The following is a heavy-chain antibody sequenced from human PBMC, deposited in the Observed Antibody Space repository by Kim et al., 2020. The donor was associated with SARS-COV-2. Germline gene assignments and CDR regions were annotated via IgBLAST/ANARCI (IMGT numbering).Heavy chain of an antibody. J-gene: IGHJ4*02. Sequence: GGSLRLSCAASGFTFSSYWMHWVRQAPGKGLVWVSRINSDGSSTSYADSVKGRFTISRDNAKNTLYLQMNSLRAEDTAVYYCARDICGSGLDCPTIDYWGQGTLVTVSS. CDR2: INSDGSST. CDR1: GFTFSSYW. V-gene: IGHV3-74*01. CDR3: ARDICGSGLDCPTIDY. D-gene: IGHD3-22*01.